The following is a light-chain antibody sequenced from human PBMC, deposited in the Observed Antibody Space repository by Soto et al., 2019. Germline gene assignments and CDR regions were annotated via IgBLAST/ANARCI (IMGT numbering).Light chain of an antibody. CDR2: HVS. Sequence: DIQMTQSPSTLSASVGDRVTITCRASQSISSWLAWYQQKPGKAPKLLISHVSSLKSGVPSRFSGSGSGTEFTLTISSLQPDDFATYYCQRYNSYGTFGQGTKVEIK. J-gene: IGKJ1*01. CDR1: QSISSW. CDR3: QRYNSYGT. V-gene: IGKV1-5*01.